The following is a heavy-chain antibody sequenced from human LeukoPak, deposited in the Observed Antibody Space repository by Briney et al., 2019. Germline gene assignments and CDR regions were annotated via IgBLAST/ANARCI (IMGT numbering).Heavy chain of an antibody. V-gene: IGHV3-9*01. CDR2: ISWNSGKI. CDR3: AKETHSTMVPGYAFDI. CDR1: GFTFDDYA. J-gene: IGHJ3*02. D-gene: IGHD2-8*01. Sequence: GRSLRLSCAASGFTFDDYAIHWARQAPGKGLEWVSGISWNSGKIVYADSVKGRFTISRDNAKNSVYLQMDSLRAEDTALYYCAKETHSTMVPGYAFDIWGQGTMVTVSS.